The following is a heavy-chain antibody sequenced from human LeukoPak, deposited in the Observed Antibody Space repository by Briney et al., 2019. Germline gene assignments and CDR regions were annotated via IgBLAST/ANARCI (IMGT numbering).Heavy chain of an antibody. CDR2: IIPIFVTA. Sequence: APGQRLEWMGRIIPIFVTANYAQKFQGRVTITTDESTSTAYMELSSLRSEDTAVYYCARDQGYYDSSGYFTYYYMDVWGKGTTVTVSS. V-gene: IGHV1-69*05. CDR3: ARDQGYYDSSGYFTYYYMDV. D-gene: IGHD3-22*01. J-gene: IGHJ6*03.